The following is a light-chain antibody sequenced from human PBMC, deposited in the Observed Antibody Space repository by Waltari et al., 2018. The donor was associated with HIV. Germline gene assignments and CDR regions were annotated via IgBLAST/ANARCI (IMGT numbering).Light chain of an antibody. CDR2: TAS. J-gene: IGKJ1*01. CDR1: RSVSTF. V-gene: IGKV1-39*01. Sequence: DIQMTQSPSSLSASVGDRVTITCQASRSVSTFLNWYQQKPGKAPKLLIYTASSLQTGVPSRFSGFGSGTDFTLTISSLRPEDSATYYCQQSYDNPRSFGQGTKVEV. CDR3: QQSYDNPRS.